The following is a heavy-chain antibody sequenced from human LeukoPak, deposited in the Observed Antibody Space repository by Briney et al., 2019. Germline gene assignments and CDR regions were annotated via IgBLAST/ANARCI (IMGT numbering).Heavy chain of an antibody. V-gene: IGHV4-59*01. CDR2: IYYIGST. D-gene: IGHD1-26*01. Sequence: SETLSLTCTVSGGSISSDYWSWIRQPPGKGLEWIGYIYYIGSTNYNPSLKSRITISVDTSKRHFSLKLSSVTAADTAVYYCARVVGATGSSDYWGQGTLVTVSS. J-gene: IGHJ4*02. CDR1: GGSISSDY. CDR3: ARVVGATGSSDY.